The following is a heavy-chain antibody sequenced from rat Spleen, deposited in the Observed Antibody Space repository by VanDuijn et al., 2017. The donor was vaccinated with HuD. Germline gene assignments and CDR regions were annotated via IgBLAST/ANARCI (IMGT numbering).Heavy chain of an antibody. CDR3: TREGHTMDRATYWFAY. CDR2: IWGDGST. D-gene: IGHD1-9*01. CDR1: GFSLITNS. V-gene: IGHV2-1*01. Sequence: QVQLKESGPGLVQPSQTLSLTCTVSGFSLITNSVHWVRQPPGKGLERMGGIWGDGSTDYNLGLKSRLIISRDTSKSQVFLKIYSLQTEDTAIYFCTREGHTMDRATYWFAYWGQGTLVTVSS. J-gene: IGHJ3*01.